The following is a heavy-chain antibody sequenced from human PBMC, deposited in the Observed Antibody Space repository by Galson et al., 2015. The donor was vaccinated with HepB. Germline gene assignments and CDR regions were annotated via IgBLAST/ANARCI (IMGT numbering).Heavy chain of an antibody. Sequence: SLRLSCAASGFTFSSYSMNWVRQAPGKGLEWVSSISSSSSYIYYADSVKGRFTISRDNAKNSLYLQMNSLRAEDTAVYFCARGRVAAPVTFTLRRTYYFDYWGQGTLVTVSS. CDR2: ISSSSSYI. D-gene: IGHD6-13*01. J-gene: IGHJ4*02. V-gene: IGHV3-21*01. CDR1: GFTFSSYS. CDR3: ARGRVAAPVTFTLRRTYYFDY.